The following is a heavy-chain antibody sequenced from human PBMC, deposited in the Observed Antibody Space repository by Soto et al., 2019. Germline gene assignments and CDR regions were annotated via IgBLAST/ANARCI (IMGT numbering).Heavy chain of an antibody. CDR2: INPSGGST. CDR1: GYTFTSYY. Sequence: ASVKVSCKASGYTFTSYYMHCVRQAPGQGLEWMGIINPSGGSTSYAQKFQGRVTMTRDTSTSTVYMELSSLRSEDTAVYYCAVLAYCGGDCYNFDYWGQGTLVTVSS. CDR3: AVLAYCGGDCYNFDY. D-gene: IGHD2-21*02. J-gene: IGHJ4*02. V-gene: IGHV1-46*01.